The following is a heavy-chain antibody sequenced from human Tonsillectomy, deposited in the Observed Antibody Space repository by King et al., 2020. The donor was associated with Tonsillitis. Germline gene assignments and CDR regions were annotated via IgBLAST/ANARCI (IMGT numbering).Heavy chain of an antibody. J-gene: IGHJ6*02. D-gene: IGHD1-1*01. V-gene: IGHV3-49*04. Sequence: VQLVESGGGLVQPGRSLRLSCTASGFTFGDYAMTWVRQAPGKGLEWVSFIKSKSYAETTEYAASVKGRFTISRDDSKSIAYLQMHSLKTEDTAVYYCTCWTNYGMDVWGQGTTVTVPS. CDR1: GFTFGDYA. CDR3: TCWTNYGMDV. CDR2: IKSKSYAETT.